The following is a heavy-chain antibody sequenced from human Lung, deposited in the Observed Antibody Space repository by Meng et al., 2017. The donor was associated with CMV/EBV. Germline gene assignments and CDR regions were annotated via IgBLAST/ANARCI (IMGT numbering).Heavy chain of an antibody. J-gene: IGHJ4*02. CDR1: GDSIRSHY. D-gene: IGHD3-22*01. CDR3: ARGRTPAYYDSSGYYYD. CDR2: IHYSGGS. V-gene: IGHV4-59*11. Sequence: SDTLSLXXPGSGDSIRSHYWSWIRLPPGKGLEGIGYIHYSGGSSYNPSLKSRVTMSLDTLKNEFSLKMRSVTAAETAVYYCARGRTPAYYDSSGYYYDWGQGTXVTVSS.